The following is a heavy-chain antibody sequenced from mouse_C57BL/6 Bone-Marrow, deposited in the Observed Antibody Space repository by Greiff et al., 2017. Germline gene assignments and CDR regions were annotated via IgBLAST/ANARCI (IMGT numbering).Heavy chain of an antibody. D-gene: IGHD2-4*01. J-gene: IGHJ1*03. CDR1: GYTFTSYW. CDR3: AILLRQGDWYCDV. CDR2: IHPSASDP. V-gene: IGHV1-74*01. Sequence: QVQLQQPGAELVKPGASVKVSCKASGYTFTSYWMHWVKQRPGQGLEWIGRIHPSASDPNSHQKFKGKATLTVDRSSSTAYMQLNSRTSEDTAVYFCAILLRQGDWYCDVGGTGTTVTVSS.